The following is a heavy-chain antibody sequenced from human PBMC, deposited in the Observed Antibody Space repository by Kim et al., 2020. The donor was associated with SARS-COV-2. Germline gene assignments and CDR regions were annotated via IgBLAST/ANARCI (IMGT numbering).Heavy chain of an antibody. CDR1: GFSVSDYY. CDR2: VYSSGST. Sequence: GGSLRLSCAASGFSVSDYYISWVRQAPGKGLEWVSVVYSSGSTYNEDSVKGRFTISSNNSENTVFLQMNSLSPDDTAVYYCARATYCTKINFETPNMAVWSKGTTLTVS. CDR3: ARATYCTKINFETPNMAV. D-gene: IGHD2-8*01. J-gene: IGHJ6*03. V-gene: IGHV3-53*04.